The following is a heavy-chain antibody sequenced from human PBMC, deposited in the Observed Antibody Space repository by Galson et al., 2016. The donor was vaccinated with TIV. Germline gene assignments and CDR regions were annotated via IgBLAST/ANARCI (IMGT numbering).Heavy chain of an antibody. CDR2: IYPGDSDT. Sequence: QSGAEVKKPGESLKISCKASGYSFTTYWIGWVRQMPGKGLEWMGIIYPGDSDTRYNPSFQGQVTITADKSITTAYLQWSSLKASDTAKYYCATSRGHYYGLDVWGQGTPVTVSS. V-gene: IGHV5-51*01. CDR1: GYSFTTYW. D-gene: IGHD3-16*01. J-gene: IGHJ6*02. CDR3: ATSRGHYYGLDV.